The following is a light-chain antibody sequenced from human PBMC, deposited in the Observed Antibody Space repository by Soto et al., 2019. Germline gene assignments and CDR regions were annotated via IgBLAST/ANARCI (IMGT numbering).Light chain of an antibody. CDR1: QSVSSN. V-gene: IGKV3-15*01. J-gene: IGKJ1*01. Sequence: EIVMTQSPVTLSVSPGERATLSCRASQSVSSNLAWYQQKPGQAPRLLIYAASTRATGIPARFSGSGSGTEFTLTISSLQSEDFAVYYCQHYNNWPPWTFGQGTKVEIK. CDR2: AAS. CDR3: QHYNNWPPWT.